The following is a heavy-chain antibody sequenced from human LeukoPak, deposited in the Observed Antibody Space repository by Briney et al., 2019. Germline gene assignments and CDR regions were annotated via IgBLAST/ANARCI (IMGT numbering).Heavy chain of an antibody. CDR3: ARGGAVATPDYYYYMDV. J-gene: IGHJ6*03. CDR1: GGSISRSIDL. D-gene: IGHD6-19*01. Sequence: KPSETLSLTCTVSGGSISRSIDLWGWIRQPPGKGLEWIGSIYSSGTTYYKSSLKSRVTISVDTSKNQFSLKLSSVTPEDTAVYYCARGGAVATPDYYYYMDVWGKGTTVTVSS. V-gene: IGHV4-39*07. CDR2: IYSSGTT.